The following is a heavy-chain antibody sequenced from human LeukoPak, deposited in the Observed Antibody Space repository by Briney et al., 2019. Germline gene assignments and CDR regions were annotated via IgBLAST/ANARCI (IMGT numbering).Heavy chain of an antibody. V-gene: IGHV4-4*09. CDR1: GDSISSYY. CDR3: SRQYGGNLYYMDV. J-gene: IGHJ6*03. D-gene: IGHD4-23*01. Sequence: SETLSLTCTVSGDSISSYYWSWIRQPPGKGLEWIGYIYTSGSTSYNPSLKSRVTISVDTSKNQFSLKLSSVTAADTAVYYCSRQYGGNLYYMDVWGTGTTVTVSS. CDR2: IYTSGST.